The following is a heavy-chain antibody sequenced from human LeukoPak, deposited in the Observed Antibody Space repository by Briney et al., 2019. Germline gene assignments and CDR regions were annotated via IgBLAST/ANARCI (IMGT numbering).Heavy chain of an antibody. J-gene: IGHJ4*02. Sequence: PSQTLSLTCAVSGGSISSGGYSWSWIRQPPGKGLKWIGYIYHSGSTYYNPSLKSRVTISVDRSKNQFSLKLSSVTAADTAVYYCARGSRQWELPYFDYWGQGALVTVSS. CDR1: GGSISSGGYS. V-gene: IGHV4-30-2*01. CDR3: ARGSRQWELPYFDY. CDR2: IYHSGST. D-gene: IGHD1-26*01.